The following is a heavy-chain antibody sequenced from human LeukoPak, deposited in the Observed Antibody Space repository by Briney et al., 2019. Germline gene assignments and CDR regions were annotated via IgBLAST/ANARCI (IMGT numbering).Heavy chain of an antibody. V-gene: IGHV4-4*07. CDR3: ARDVRPVGATTYGWFDP. D-gene: IGHD1-26*01. CDR1: GGSISSYY. CDR2: IYTSGST. Sequence: SETLSLTCTVSGGSISSYYWSWIRQPPGKGLEWIGRIYTSGSTNYNPSLKSRVTMSVDTSKNQFSLKLSSVTAADTAVYYCARDVRPVGATTYGWFDPWGQGTLVTVSS. J-gene: IGHJ5*02.